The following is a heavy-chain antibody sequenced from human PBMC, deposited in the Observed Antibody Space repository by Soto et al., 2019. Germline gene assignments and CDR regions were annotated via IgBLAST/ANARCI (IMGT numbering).Heavy chain of an antibody. J-gene: IGHJ4*02. D-gene: IGHD1-26*01. CDR3: ARDQNGSPHFDY. CDR2: SYYSGST. V-gene: IGHV4-59*01. CDR1: GASIRNYY. Sequence: QVHLQESGPGLMKPSETLSLTCTVSGASIRNYYWSWIRQPPGKGLEWIGFSYYSGSTNYNPSLNSRVTMSVDTSKNQFSLKLTSVTAADTAVYYCARDQNGSPHFDYWGQGILVTVSS.